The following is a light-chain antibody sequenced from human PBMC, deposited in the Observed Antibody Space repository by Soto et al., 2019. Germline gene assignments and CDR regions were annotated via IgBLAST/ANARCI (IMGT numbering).Light chain of an antibody. J-gene: IGKJ1*01. Sequence: LTQSPGTLSLSPGERATLSCRASQSVSSSYLAWYQQKPGQALRLLIYGASSRATGIPDRFSGSGSGTEFTLTISRLEPEDFAVYYCQQYGSSPWTFGQGPKVDIK. CDR1: QSVSSSY. V-gene: IGKV3-20*01. CDR3: QQYGSSPWT. CDR2: GAS.